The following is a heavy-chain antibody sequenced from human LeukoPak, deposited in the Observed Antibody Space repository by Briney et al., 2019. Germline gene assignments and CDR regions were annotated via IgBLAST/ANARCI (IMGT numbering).Heavy chain of an antibody. CDR1: GGSINSFY. CDR3: ARHWGSRGAFDI. J-gene: IGHJ3*02. D-gene: IGHD3-10*01. Sequence: SETLSLTCSVSGGSINSFYCSWIRQPPWKGLDWIGYIYYSGRTNYNPSLKSRVTISVDTSKNPFSLNLSSVTAADTAVYYCARHWGSRGAFDIWGQGTMVTVSS. V-gene: IGHV4-59*08. CDR2: IYYSGRT.